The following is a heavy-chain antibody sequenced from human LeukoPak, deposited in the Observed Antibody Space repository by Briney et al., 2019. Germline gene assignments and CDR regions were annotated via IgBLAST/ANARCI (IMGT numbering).Heavy chain of an antibody. V-gene: IGHV3-30*04. J-gene: IGHJ4*02. CDR3: ARDSYSVVEKYDSSGYYGDS. Sequence: PGRSLRLSCAASGFTFSSYAMHWVRQAPGKGLEWVATLSYDGSIQYYPDSVKGRFTISRDNSKNTLYLQMNSLRAEDTAVYYCARDSYSVVEKYDSSGYYGDSWGQGTLVTVSS. D-gene: IGHD3-22*01. CDR1: GFTFSSYA. CDR2: LSYDGSIQ.